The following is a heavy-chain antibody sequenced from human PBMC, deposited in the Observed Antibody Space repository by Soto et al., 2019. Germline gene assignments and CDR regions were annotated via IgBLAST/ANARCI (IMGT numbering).Heavy chain of an antibody. V-gene: IGHV3-48*03. Sequence: LRLSCAASGFAFSNYEMNWVRQAPGKGLEWVSYISLSGSTIYYADSVKCRFTISRDDAKNSLYLQMDSLRADDTAVYYCARGSFSASPSFFDYWGQGTRVTVSS. CDR1: GFAFSNYE. D-gene: IGHD1-26*01. CDR2: ISLSGSTI. J-gene: IGHJ4*02. CDR3: ARGSFSASPSFFDY.